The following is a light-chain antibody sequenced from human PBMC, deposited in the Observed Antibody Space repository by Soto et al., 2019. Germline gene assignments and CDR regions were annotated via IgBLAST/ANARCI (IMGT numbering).Light chain of an antibody. CDR2: AAS. CDR1: QAISNT. J-gene: IGKJ1*01. V-gene: IGKV1-27*01. CDR3: QKYFSAPWT. Sequence: DIQLTKSQSSLSASVGDRDTITGRASQAISNTLAWYQQRPGNAPKLLIYAASTLPSRVPSRFSGSGSGTDFTLTISGLQPEDVATYYCQKYFSAPWTFGQGTKVEIK.